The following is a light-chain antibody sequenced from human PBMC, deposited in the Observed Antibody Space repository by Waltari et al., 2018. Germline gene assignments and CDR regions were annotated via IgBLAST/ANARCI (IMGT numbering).Light chain of an antibody. CDR3: HSYDISLSAAV. V-gene: IGLV1-40*01. CDR1: RSNLGAPYN. CDR2: ADN. Sequence: QSVMTQPPSVSGAPGQRVTISCTGSRSNLGAPYNGHWYQQFPGTVPRLLIYADNNRPSGVPDRFSGSKSGTSASLDITGLQAEDEADYYCHSYDISLSAAVFGSGTRVTVL. J-gene: IGLJ6*01.